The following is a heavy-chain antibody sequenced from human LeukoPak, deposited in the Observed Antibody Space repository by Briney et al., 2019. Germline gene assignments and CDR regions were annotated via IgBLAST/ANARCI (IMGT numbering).Heavy chain of an antibody. CDR1: GGSISSSSYY. CDR2: IYYSGSP. CDR3: ARHSGGTYYTPLNN. Sequence: SETLSLTCTVSGGSISSSSYYCGWVRQPPGKGLEWSGSIYYSGSPYYNPSLESRVTISVDTSKNQFSLNLSSVTAADTAVYYCARHSGGTYYTPLNNWGQGTLVTVSS. D-gene: IGHD1-26*01. V-gene: IGHV4-39*01. J-gene: IGHJ4*02.